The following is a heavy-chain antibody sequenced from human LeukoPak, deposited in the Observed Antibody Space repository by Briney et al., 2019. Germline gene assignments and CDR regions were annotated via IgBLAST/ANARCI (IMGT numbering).Heavy chain of an antibody. V-gene: IGHV1-46*01. CDR2: INPSGGST. CDR1: GYTFTAFY. D-gene: IGHD4-23*01. CDR3: ARSRYGGNSGMLDY. J-gene: IGHJ4*02. Sequence: ASVKVSCKTSGYTFTAFYIHWVRQAPGQGLEWMGIINPSGGSTTYAQKFQGRVTMTRDTSTSTAYMELSSLRSEDTAVYYCARSRYGGNSGMLDYWGQGTLVTVSS.